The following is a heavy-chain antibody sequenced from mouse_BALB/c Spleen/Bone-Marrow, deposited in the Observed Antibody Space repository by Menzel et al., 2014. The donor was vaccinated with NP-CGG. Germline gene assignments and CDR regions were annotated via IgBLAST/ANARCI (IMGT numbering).Heavy chain of an antibody. CDR3: ARQDYSYYYAMDY. CDR2: ISNGGDST. J-gene: IGHJ4*01. D-gene: IGHD2-13*01. CDR1: GFTSSDYY. V-gene: IGHV5-12*02. Sequence: EVHLVESGGGLVQPGGSLKLSCATSGFTSSDYYMYWVRQTPEKRLEWVAYISNGGDSTYYPDTVKGRFTISRDNAKNTLYLQMSRLKSEDTAMYYCARQDYSYYYAMDYWGQGTSVTVSS.